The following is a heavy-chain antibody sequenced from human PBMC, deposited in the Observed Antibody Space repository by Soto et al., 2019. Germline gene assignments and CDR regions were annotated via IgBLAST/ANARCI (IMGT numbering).Heavy chain of an antibody. J-gene: IGHJ5*02. D-gene: IGHD2-2*01. V-gene: IGHV1-3*01. CDR3: ARAATTAGAAAP. CDR1: GYTFTSYA. CDR2: INAGNGNT. Sequence: QVQLVQSGAEVKKPGASVKVSCKASGYTFTSYAMHWVRQAPGQRLEWMGWINAGNGNTKYSQKFQGRVTITRDTSASTAYMELSSLRSEDTAVYYCARAATTAGAAAPWGQGTLVTVSS.